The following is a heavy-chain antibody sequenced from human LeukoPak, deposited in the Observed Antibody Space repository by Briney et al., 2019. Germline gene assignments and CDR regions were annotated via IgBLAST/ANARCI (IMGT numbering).Heavy chain of an antibody. CDR1: GGSISSGDYY. CDR3: ARLGRSIAAADY. V-gene: IGHV4-39*01. CDR2: MFYSGST. J-gene: IGHJ4*02. Sequence: SETLSLTCTVSGGSISSGDYYWGWIRQPPGMGLEWIGSMFYSGSTYYNPSLKSRVIISADTSKNQFSLNLSPVTAADTAVYYCARLGRSIAAADYWGQGTLVTVSS. D-gene: IGHD6-13*01.